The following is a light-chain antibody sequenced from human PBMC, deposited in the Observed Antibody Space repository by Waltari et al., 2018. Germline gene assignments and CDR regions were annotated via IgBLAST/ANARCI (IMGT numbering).Light chain of an antibody. Sequence: IVLTQSPGTLSLSPGERATLSCRASQSVSRSLAWYQQRPGRAPRLLIYDASNRATGIPYRFSGSGFGTDFSLTISRLEPEDFAVYYCQKYERLPATFGQGTKVEIK. J-gene: IGKJ1*01. CDR2: DAS. V-gene: IGKV3-20*01. CDR3: QKYERLPAT. CDR1: QSVSRS.